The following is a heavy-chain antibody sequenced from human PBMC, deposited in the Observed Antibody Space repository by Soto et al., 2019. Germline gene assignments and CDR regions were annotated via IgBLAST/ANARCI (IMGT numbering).Heavy chain of an antibody. Sequence: QVQLVESRGGVVQPGTSLRLSCVASGFAFSSFGMHWVRQAPGKGLEWVAIIWYDGSDKYYGDSVKGRFTISRDNSKNTLFLQMNSLRAEDTAVYHCAFGNLSYYFDYWGQGTPVTVSS. D-gene: IGHD3-16*01. CDR3: AFGNLSYYFDY. J-gene: IGHJ4*02. CDR1: GFAFSSFG. CDR2: IWYDGSDK. V-gene: IGHV3-33*01.